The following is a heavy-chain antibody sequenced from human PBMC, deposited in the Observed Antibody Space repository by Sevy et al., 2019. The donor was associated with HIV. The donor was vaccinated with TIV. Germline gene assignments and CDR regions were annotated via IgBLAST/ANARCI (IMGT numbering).Heavy chain of an antibody. CDR1: GFTFNSYA. J-gene: IGHJ4*02. Sequence: GGSLRLSCVASGFTFNSYAMTWVRQAPGKGLEWVGRIKSRADGGTTDYAAPVKGRFSISRDDSKNTLYLQMNSLKIEDTAVYYCTTKGDFWSGYQFFEYWGQGTLVTVS. CDR2: IKSRADGGTT. D-gene: IGHD3-3*01. V-gene: IGHV3-15*01. CDR3: TTKGDFWSGYQFFEY.